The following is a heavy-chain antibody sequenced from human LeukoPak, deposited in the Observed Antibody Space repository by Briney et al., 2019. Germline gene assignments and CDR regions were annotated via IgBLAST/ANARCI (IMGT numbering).Heavy chain of an antibody. CDR2: IYYSGST. CDR3: ARDPNGPSDAFDI. J-gene: IGHJ3*02. CDR1: GGSISSYY. Sequence: PSETLSLTCTVSGGSISSYYWSWIRQPPGKGLEWIGYIYYSGSTNYNPSLKSRVTISVDTSKNQFSLKLSSVTAADTAVYYCARDPNGPSDAFDIWGQGTMVTVSS. V-gene: IGHV4-59*01. D-gene: IGHD2-8*01.